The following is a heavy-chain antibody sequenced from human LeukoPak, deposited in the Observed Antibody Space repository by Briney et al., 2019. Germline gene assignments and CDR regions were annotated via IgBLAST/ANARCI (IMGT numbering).Heavy chain of an antibody. CDR3: TRELAAEY. J-gene: IGHJ4*02. CDR1: GFSFSAHA. CDR2: IFNSGSNT. Sequence: GGSLRLSWAASGFSFSAHAMSWVRQAPGKGLEWISGIFNSGSNTFYANSVEGRFTIFRDNSQNTLYLQMKSLRVEDTAVYYCTRELAAEYWGQGALVTVSS. V-gene: IGHV3-23*05. D-gene: IGHD1-1*01.